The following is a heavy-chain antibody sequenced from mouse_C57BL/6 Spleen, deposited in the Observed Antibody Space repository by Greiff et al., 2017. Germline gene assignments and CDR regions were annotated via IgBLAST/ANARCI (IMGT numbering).Heavy chain of an antibody. J-gene: IGHJ2*01. CDR2: IYPGDGDT. Sequence: QVQLQQSGPELVKPGASVKISCKASGYAFSSSWMNWVKQRPGKGLEWIGRIYPGDGDTNYNGKFKGKATLTADKSSSTAYMQLSSLTSEDSAVYFCARDLLLVHYFDDWGQGTTLTVSS. CDR1: GYAFSSSW. D-gene: IGHD2-1*01. V-gene: IGHV1-82*01. CDR3: ARDLLLVHYFDD.